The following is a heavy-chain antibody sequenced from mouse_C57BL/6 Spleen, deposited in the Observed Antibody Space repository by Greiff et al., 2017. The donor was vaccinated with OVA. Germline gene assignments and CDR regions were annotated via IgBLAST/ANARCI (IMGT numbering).Heavy chain of an antibody. Sequence: QVHLQQSGAELVRPGTSVKVSCKASGYAFTNYLIEWVKQRPGQGLEWIGLINPGGGGTNYNGKFEGKATLTADKSSSTAYMQLSSLTSEDSAVYFCAREGGTSWLAYWGQGTLVTVSA. D-gene: IGHD4-1*01. CDR1: GYAFTNYL. V-gene: IGHV1-54*01. J-gene: IGHJ3*01. CDR3: AREGGTSWLAY. CDR2: INPGGGGT.